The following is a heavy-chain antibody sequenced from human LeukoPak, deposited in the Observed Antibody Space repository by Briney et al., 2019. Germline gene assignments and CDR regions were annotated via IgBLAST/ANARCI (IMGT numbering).Heavy chain of an antibody. D-gene: IGHD1-26*01. J-gene: IGHJ4*02. Sequence: PGGSLRLSCSASGFTFRSYALHWVRQAPGKGLEYVSSISSNGGSTYYADSVKGRFTISRDNSKNTLYLHMSGLRAEDTAVYYCVKSDNIVGATYFDYWGQGTLVTVSS. CDR2: ISSNGGST. CDR1: GFTFRSYA. CDR3: VKSDNIVGATYFDY. V-gene: IGHV3-64D*09.